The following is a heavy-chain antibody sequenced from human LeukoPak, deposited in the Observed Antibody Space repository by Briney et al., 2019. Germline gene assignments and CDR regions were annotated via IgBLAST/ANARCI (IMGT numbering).Heavy chain of an antibody. D-gene: IGHD6-6*01. CDR2: IIPILGIA. CDR3: ARSEYSSSPFDY. CDR1: GGTFSSYT. J-gene: IGHJ4*02. V-gene: IGHV1-69*02. Sequence: SVKVSCKASGGTFSSYTISWVRQAPGQGLEWMGRIIPILGIANYAQKFQGRVTITEDKSTSTDYMELSSLRSEDTAVYYCARSEYSSSPFDYWGQGTLVTVSS.